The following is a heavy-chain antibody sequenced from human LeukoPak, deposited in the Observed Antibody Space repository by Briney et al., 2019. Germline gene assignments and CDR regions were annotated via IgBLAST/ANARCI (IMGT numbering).Heavy chain of an antibody. CDR3: ARDRRRVVPAAIPDY. V-gene: IGHV3-30*01. D-gene: IGHD2-2*01. CDR1: GFTFSSYA. Sequence: GRSLRLSCAASGFTFSSYAMHWVRQAPGKGLEWVAVISYDGSNKYYADSVKGRFTISRDKTKNTLYLQMNSLRAEDTAVYYCARDRRRVVPAAIPDYWGQGTLVTVSS. CDR2: ISYDGSNK. J-gene: IGHJ4*02.